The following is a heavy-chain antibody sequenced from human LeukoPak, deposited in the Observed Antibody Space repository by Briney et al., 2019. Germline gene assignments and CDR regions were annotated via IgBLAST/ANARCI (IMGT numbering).Heavy chain of an antibody. V-gene: IGHV1-18*01. CDR1: GYTFTSYG. J-gene: IGHJ4*02. D-gene: IGHD2-2*01. Sequence: ASVKVSCKASGYTFTSYGISWVRQAPGQGLEWMGWISAYNGNTNYAQKLQGRVTMTTDTSTSTAYMELRSLRSDDTAVYYCTMEIGLLWNLDYWGQGTLVTVSS. CDR2: ISAYNGNT. CDR3: TMEIGLLWNLDY.